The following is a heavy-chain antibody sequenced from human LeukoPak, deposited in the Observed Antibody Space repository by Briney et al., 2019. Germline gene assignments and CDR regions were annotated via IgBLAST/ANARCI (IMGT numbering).Heavy chain of an antibody. D-gene: IGHD3-3*01. CDR3: AGTIFGVVIPKAGGAFDI. V-gene: IGHV3-21*01. Sequence: GGSLRLSCAASGFTFSSYSMTWVRQAPGKGLEWVSSISSSSSYIYYADSVKGRFTISRDNAKNSLYLQMNSLRAEDMAVYYCAGTIFGVVIPKAGGAFDIWGQGTMVTVSS. J-gene: IGHJ3*02. CDR2: ISSSSSYI. CDR1: GFTFSSYS.